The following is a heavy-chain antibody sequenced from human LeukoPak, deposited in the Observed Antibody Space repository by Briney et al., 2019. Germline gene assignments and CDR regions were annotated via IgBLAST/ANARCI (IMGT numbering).Heavy chain of an antibody. CDR3: ARGAGDSSVYGPEPGVQHYYYYMDV. CDR2: IKQDGSEK. CDR1: GFTFSSYW. Sequence: TGGSLRLSCAASGFTFSSYWMSWVRQAPGKGLEWVANIKQDGSEKYYVDSVKGRFTISRDNAKSSLYLQMNSLRAEDTAVYYCARGAGDSSVYGPEPGVQHYYYYMDVWGKGTTVTVSS. V-gene: IGHV3-7*01. J-gene: IGHJ6*03. D-gene: IGHD3-22*01.